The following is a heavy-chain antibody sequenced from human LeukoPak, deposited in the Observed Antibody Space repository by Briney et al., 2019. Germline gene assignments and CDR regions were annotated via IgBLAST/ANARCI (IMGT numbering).Heavy chain of an antibody. J-gene: IGHJ4*02. Sequence: GGTMRLSCAASGFTFSNHGMNWVRQAPGKGLEWVSGIITYYADSVKGRFTISRDNSKNTLYLQMNSLRAEDTAVYYCAKAYDGSGSYFDYWGQGTLVTVSS. CDR3: AKAYDGSGSYFDY. V-gene: IGHV3-23*01. D-gene: IGHD3-10*01. CDR1: GFTFSNHG. CDR2: IIT.